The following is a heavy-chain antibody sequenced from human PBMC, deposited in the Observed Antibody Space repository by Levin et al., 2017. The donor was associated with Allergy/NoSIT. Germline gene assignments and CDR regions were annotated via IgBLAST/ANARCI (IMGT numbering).Heavy chain of an antibody. J-gene: IGHJ4*02. V-gene: IGHV1-18*01. CDR2: INPEKGNT. CDR3: ARDWESSSLGDPLDY. Sequence: ASVKVSCKASGYTFSNYGISWVRQAPGQGLEWMGWINPEKGNTNYAQKFQGRVTMTTDTSTTTAHMELRSLISDDTAVYYCARDWESSSLGDPLDYWGQGTLVTVSS. CDR1: GYTFSNYG. D-gene: IGHD3-16*01.